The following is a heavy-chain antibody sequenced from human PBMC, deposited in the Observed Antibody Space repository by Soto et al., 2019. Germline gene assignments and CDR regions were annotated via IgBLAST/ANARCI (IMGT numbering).Heavy chain of an antibody. CDR1: GVTFRGYA. J-gene: IGHJ4*02. CDR3: ARDYQLTYYFDD. Sequence: PXVSLGLSFAGCGVTFRGYALHWVRQTPGKGLEWVTVISDDGSKTYYADSVKGRFSVSRDDSTNMVFLQMSSLRSEDTAVYHCARDYQLTYYFDDWGPGTPVTVSS. CDR2: ISDDGSKT. D-gene: IGHD3-9*01. V-gene: IGHV3-30*14.